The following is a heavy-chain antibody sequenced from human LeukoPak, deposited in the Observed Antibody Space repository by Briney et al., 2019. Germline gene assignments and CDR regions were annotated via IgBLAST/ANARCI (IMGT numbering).Heavy chain of an antibody. CDR3: ARDGTAAPMGYYGMDV. D-gene: IGHD6-13*01. J-gene: IGHJ6*02. V-gene: IGHV3-11*06. CDR2: ISSRTSYT. Sequence: TGGSLRLSCAASGFTFSDYYMSWIRQAPGKGLEWVSVISSRTSYTNYADSVKGRFTISRDNANKSLYLQMNSLRAEDTAVYYCARDGTAAPMGYYGMDVWGQGTTVTVSS. CDR1: GFTFSDYY.